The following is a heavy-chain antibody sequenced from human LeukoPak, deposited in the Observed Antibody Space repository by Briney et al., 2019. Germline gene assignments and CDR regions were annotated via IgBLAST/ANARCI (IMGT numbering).Heavy chain of an antibody. V-gene: IGHV3-7*03. CDR3: ARDAGLPSYGSGSYYQNYYYYYGMDV. D-gene: IGHD3-10*01. CDR2: IEQDGSEE. J-gene: IGHJ6*04. Sequence: GGSLRLSCAASGFTFSSYWMSWVRQAPGKGLEWVANIEQDGSEEYYVDSVKGRFTISRDNAKNSLYLQMNSLRAEDTAVYYCARDAGLPSYGSGSYYQNYYYYYGMDVWGKGTTVTVSS. CDR1: GFTFSSYW.